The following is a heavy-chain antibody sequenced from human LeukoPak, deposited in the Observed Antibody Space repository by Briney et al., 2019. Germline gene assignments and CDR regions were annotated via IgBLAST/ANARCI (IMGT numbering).Heavy chain of an antibody. V-gene: IGHV3-30-3*01. CDR3: ARGGYSYGYSFDY. CDR1: GFTFSSYA. Sequence: GGSLRLFCAASGFTFSSYAMHWVRQAPGKGLEWVAVISYDGSNKYYADSVKGRFTISRDNSKNTLYLQMNSLRAEDTAVYYCARGGYSYGYSFDYWGQGTLVTVSS. CDR2: ISYDGSNK. D-gene: IGHD5-18*01. J-gene: IGHJ4*02.